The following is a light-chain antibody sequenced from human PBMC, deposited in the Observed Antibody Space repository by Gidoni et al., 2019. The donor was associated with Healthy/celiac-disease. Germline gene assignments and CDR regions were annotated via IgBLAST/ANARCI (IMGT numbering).Light chain of an antibody. CDR3: QAWDSSTAGVV. V-gene: IGLV3-1*01. CDR2: QDS. J-gene: IGLJ2*01. Sequence: SYELTQPPSVSVSPGQTASITCSGDKLGDKYACWYQQKPGQSPVLVIYQDSKRPSGIPERFSGSNSGNTATLTISGTQAMDEADYYRQAWDSSTAGVVFGGGTKLTVL. CDR1: KLGDKY.